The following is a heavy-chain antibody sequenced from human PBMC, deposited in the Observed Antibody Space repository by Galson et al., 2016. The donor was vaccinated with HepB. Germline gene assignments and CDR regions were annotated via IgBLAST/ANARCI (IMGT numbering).Heavy chain of an antibody. Sequence: QSGAEVKKPGESLKISCKASGYNFTTTYWITWVRQMPGKVLEWMGMIYPGDSDTRYSPPFQGQVIISVDKSISTAYLQWSSLKASDTAMYYCARPLQNSYGLDYWGQRTLVTVSS. J-gene: IGHJ4*02. V-gene: IGHV5-51*01. D-gene: IGHD5-18*01. CDR3: ARPLQNSYGLDY. CDR2: IYPGDSDT. CDR1: GYNFTTTYW.